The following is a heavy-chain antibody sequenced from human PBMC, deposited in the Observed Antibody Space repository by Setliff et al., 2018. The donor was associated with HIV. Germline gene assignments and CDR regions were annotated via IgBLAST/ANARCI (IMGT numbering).Heavy chain of an antibody. CDR3: AKDTGLYGWGSLNAFDM. J-gene: IGHJ3*02. CDR1: GFTFDDYG. CDR2: ISWDGDST. Sequence: GGSLRLSCAASGFTFDDYGMHWVRQAPGKGLEWVSLISWDGDSTYYADSIKGRFTISRDNSKNSLYLQMNSLRAEDTALYYCAKDTGLYGWGSLNAFDMWGQGTTVTVSS. D-gene: IGHD3-10*01. V-gene: IGHV3-43D*03.